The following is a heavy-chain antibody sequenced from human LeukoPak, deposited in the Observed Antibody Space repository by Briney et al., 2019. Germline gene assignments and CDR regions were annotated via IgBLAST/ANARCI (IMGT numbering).Heavy chain of an antibody. CDR2: ISGSGAST. CDR1: GFTFSSYA. V-gene: IGHV3-23*01. D-gene: IGHD4-23*01. J-gene: IGHJ4*02. Sequence: GGSLRLSCAASGFTFSSYAMTWVRQAPGKGLEWVSGISGSGASTYYADSVKGRFTNSRDNSKNTVYLQMNSLRAEDTAVYYCAKVPTVVTPTGFDYWGQGTLVTVSS. CDR3: AKVPTVVTPTGFDY.